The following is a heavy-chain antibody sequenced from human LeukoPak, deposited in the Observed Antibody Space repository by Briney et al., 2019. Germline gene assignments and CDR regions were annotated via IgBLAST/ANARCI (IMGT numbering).Heavy chain of an antibody. D-gene: IGHD6-19*01. Sequence: HPGGSLRLSCEASGFIVSGNSMSWVRQAPGKGLEWVSVIYSGDSTYYADSVKGRFSISRDNSKNTLHLQMNSLRAEDTAVYYCAREYSSGWSYYFDYWGQGTLATVSS. CDR2: IYSGDST. CDR3: AREYSSGWSYYFDY. V-gene: IGHV3-53*01. J-gene: IGHJ4*02. CDR1: GFIVSGNS.